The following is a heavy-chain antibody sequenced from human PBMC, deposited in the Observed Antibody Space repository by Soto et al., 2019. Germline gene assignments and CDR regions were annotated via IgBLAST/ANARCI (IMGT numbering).Heavy chain of an antibody. CDR2: ISAYNGNT. D-gene: IGHD1-7*01. V-gene: IGHV1-18*01. J-gene: IGHJ5*02. CDR3: ANVPVFFHGRTLFDP. CDR1: GYTFTSYG. Sequence: ASVKVSCKASGYTFTSYGISWVRQAPGQGLEWMGWISAYNGNTNYAQKLQGRVTMTTDTSTSTAYMELRSLRSDDTAVYYCANVPVFFHGRTLFDPWGQGTLVIVSS.